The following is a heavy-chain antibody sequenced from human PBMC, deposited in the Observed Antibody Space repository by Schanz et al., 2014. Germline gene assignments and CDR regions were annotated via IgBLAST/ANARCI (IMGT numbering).Heavy chain of an antibody. J-gene: IGHJ6*02. V-gene: IGHV3-9*01. CDR1: GFSFDDHA. CDR3: GKDRPPGGMDV. CDR2: LSWSSGRI. Sequence: EIQLVESGGGLVQPGRSLRLSCAASGFSFDDHALAMHWVRQAPGKGLEWVAGLSWSSGRIGYADSVKGRFTISRDNAKNSLYLQMNSLRAEDTALYYCGKDRPPGGMDVWGQGTTVTVSS.